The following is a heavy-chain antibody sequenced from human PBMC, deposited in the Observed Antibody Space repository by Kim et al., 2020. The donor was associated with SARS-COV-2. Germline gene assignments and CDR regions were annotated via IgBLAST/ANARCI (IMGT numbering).Heavy chain of an antibody. CDR2: IWYDGSNK. CDR3: AKDFRRYYYYYGMDV. V-gene: IGHV3-33*06. J-gene: IGHJ6*02. Sequence: GGSLRLSCAASGFTFSSYGMHWVRQAPGKGLEWVAVIWYDGSNKYYADSVKGRFTISRDNSKNTLYLQMNSLRAEDTAVYYCAKDFRRYYYYYGMDVWGQGTTVTVSS. CDR1: GFTFSSYG.